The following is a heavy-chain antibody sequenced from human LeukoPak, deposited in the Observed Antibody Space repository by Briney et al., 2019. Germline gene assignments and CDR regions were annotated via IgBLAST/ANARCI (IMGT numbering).Heavy chain of an antibody. CDR1: GFTFSSYS. Sequence: GGSLRLSCAASGFTFSSYSMNWVRQAPGKGLEWVSYISSSSSTIYYADSVKGRFTISRDKAKNSLYLQMNGLRAEDTAVYYCAKLHYDILTGYFPDAFDIWGQGTMVTVSS. CDR2: ISSSSSTI. J-gene: IGHJ3*02. V-gene: IGHV3-48*01. D-gene: IGHD3-9*01. CDR3: AKLHYDILTGYFPDAFDI.